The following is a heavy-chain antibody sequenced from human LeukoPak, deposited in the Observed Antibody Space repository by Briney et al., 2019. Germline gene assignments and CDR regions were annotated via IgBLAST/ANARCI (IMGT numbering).Heavy chain of an antibody. CDR3: ARPLSGSYDYFDY. Sequence: ASVKVSCKASGYTFTGYYMHWVRQAPGQGLEWMGWINPNSGGTNYAWKFQGRVTMTRDTSISTAYMELSRLRSDDTAVYYCARPLSGSYDYFDYWGQGTLVTVSS. J-gene: IGHJ4*02. CDR1: GYTFTGYY. CDR2: INPNSGGT. V-gene: IGHV1-2*02. D-gene: IGHD1-26*01.